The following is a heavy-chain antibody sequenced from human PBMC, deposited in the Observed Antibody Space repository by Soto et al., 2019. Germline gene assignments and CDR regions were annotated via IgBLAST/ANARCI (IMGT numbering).Heavy chain of an antibody. V-gene: IGHV1-69*01. CDR3: ASRTFSAAGTWGVNFGVFGYPFDP. J-gene: IGHJ5*02. CDR1: GGTCSSYA. D-gene: IGHD6-13*01. Sequence: QVQLVQSGAEVKKPGSAVKVSCKASGGTCSSYAISWVRHAPGPGLEWMGGIVPISGTANYAQKFQGRGTITADEPRSTANMELSLMRSDEAAVYYCASRTFSAAGTWGVNFGVFGYPFDPWGQGTLVTVSS. CDR2: IVPISGTA.